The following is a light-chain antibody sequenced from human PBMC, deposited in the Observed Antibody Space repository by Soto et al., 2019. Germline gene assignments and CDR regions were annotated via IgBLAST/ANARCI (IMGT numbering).Light chain of an antibody. V-gene: IGKV3-11*01. CDR2: DAS. J-gene: IGKJ4*01. CDR1: ESVSSY. Sequence: EIVLTQSPVTLSLSPGERATLSCRASESVSSYLAWYQQKPGQAPRLLIYDASNRATGIPARFSGSGSETDFTLTISSLEPEDFAVYYCQHRSNWPLTFGGGTKVKIK. CDR3: QHRSNWPLT.